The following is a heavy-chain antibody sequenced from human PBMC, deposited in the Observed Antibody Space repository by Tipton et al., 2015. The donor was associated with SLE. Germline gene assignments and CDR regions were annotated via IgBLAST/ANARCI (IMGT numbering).Heavy chain of an antibody. Sequence: QLVQSGAEVKKPGASVKVSCKASGYTFISCGISWVRQAPGQGLEWMGWISGYNGNTNYAEKLQGRVTMTTDTSTSTAYMELRSLRSDDTAVYYCARDGYCSSISCYPNWFDPWGPGTLVTVSS. D-gene: IGHD2-2*03. CDR1: GYTFISCG. CDR2: ISGYNGNT. J-gene: IGHJ5*02. V-gene: IGHV1-18*01. CDR3: ARDGYCSSISCYPNWFDP.